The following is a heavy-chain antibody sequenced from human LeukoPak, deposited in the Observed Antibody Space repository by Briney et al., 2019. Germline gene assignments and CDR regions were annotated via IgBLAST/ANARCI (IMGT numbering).Heavy chain of an antibody. CDR3: ASGREAVSLWFGGWFDP. D-gene: IGHD3-10*01. J-gene: IGHJ5*02. CDR2: MYDRGST. V-gene: IGHV4-30-2*01. Sequence: SQTLSLTCAVSGGSISSGGYSWSWIRQPPGKGLEWIGYMYDRGSTYYNPALKIRVTISIDRSKNPFSLKLSSVTAADTAVYYCASGREAVSLWFGGWFDPWGQGTLVTVSS. CDR1: GGSISSGGYS.